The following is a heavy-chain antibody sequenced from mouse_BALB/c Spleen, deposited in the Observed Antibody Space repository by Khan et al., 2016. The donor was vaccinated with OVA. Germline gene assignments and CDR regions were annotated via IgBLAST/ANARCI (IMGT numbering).Heavy chain of an antibody. V-gene: IGHV1-77*01. CDR3: ARSGRWLFPLDY. CDR2: IFPGSGNT. Sequence: VQLQESGAEVARPGASVKLSCKASGYTFTDDYINWVKQRTGQGLEWIGEIFPGSGNTYSNDKFKGKATLTADKSSSTAYMQLSSLTYEDSAVYVCARSGRWLFPLDYWGQGTTLTVSS. CDR1: GYTFTDDY. J-gene: IGHJ2*01. D-gene: IGHD2-3*01.